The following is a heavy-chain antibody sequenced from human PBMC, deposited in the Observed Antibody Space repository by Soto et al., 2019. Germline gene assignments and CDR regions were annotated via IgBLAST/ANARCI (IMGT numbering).Heavy chain of an antibody. Sequence: QVHLVQSGAEVKKPGASVKVSCKASGYTFTSYGITWVRQAPGQGLEWMGWISAHNGNTDYAQKLQGRVIVTRDTSTSTAYKELRSLRSDDTAVDYCARGRYGDYWGQGAVVNVSS. CDR3: ARGRYGDY. J-gene: IGHJ4*02. V-gene: IGHV1-18*01. D-gene: IGHD1-1*01. CDR2: ISAHNGNT. CDR1: GYTFTSYG.